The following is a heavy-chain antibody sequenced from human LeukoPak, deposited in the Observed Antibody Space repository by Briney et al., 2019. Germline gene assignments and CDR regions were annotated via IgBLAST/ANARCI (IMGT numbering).Heavy chain of an antibody. CDR2: ISSSGSTI. Sequence: GGSLRLSCAASGFTFSSYEMNWVRQAPGKGLEWVSYISSSGSTIYYADSVKGRFTISRDNAKNSLYLQMNSLRAEDTAVYYCAREMATAVFDYWGQGTLVTVSS. J-gene: IGHJ4*02. V-gene: IGHV3-48*03. D-gene: IGHD5-24*01. CDR3: AREMATAVFDY. CDR1: GFTFSSYE.